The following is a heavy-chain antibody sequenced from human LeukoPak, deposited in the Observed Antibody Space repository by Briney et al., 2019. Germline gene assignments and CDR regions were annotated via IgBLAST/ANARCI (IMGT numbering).Heavy chain of an antibody. D-gene: IGHD3-9*01. Sequence: GGSLRLSCAASGFTFSSYAMSWVREAPGKGLEWVSAISGSGGSTYYADSVKGRLTISRDNSKTTLYLQMNSLRAEDTAVYYCAKVSGFDWSLGYWGQGTLVTVSS. V-gene: IGHV3-23*01. CDR2: ISGSGGST. CDR3: AKVSGFDWSLGY. CDR1: GFTFSSYA. J-gene: IGHJ4*02.